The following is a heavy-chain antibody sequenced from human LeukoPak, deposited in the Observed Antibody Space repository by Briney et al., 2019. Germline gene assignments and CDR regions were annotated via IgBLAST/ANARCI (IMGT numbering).Heavy chain of an antibody. V-gene: IGHV3-7*03. CDR3: VKDLALSSDSSVVNYYYYGMDV. Sequence: PGGSLRLSCEGSAFIFSGHWMNWVRQTPGKGLEWVASIKEDGSERQYVDSVKGRFSISRDNTKGSLFLQLNSLRAEDTAVYYCVKDLALSSDSSVVNYYYYGMDVWGQGTTVTVSS. CDR1: AFIFSGHW. CDR2: IKEDGSER. D-gene: IGHD3-22*01. J-gene: IGHJ6*02.